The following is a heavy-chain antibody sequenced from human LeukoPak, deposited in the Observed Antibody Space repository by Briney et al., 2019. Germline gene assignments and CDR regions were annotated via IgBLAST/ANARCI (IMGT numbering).Heavy chain of an antibody. CDR1: GFTFSSYS. Sequence: PGRSLRLSCAASGFTFSSYSMNWVRQAPGKGLEWVSSISSSSSYIYYADSVKGRFTISRDNAKNSLYLQMNSLRAEDTAVYYCARDRWGSGFDYWGQGTLVTVSS. CDR2: ISSSSSYI. J-gene: IGHJ4*02. CDR3: ARDRWGSGFDY. D-gene: IGHD3-16*01. V-gene: IGHV3-21*01.